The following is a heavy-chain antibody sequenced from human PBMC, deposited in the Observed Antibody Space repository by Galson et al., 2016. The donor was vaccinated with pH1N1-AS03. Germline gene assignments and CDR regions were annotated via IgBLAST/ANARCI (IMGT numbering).Heavy chain of an antibody. CDR1: GYIFTGIY. CDR3: ARDPRGPCSSATCATTYYFGMDV. J-gene: IGHJ6*02. D-gene: IGHD1-26*01. Sequence: SVKVSCKASGYIFTGIYVHWVRQAPGQGLEWMGWINPNNGVTNYAQKFQAWVTMTGDTSISTAYMELYGLKSDATAVYYCARDPRGPCSSATCATTYYFGMDVWGQGTTVIVSS. V-gene: IGHV1-2*04. CDR2: INPNNGVT.